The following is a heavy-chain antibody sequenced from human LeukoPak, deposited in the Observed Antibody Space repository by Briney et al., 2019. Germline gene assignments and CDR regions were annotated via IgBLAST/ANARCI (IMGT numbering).Heavy chain of an antibody. CDR3: ARGNRDRSGYYSHFDY. J-gene: IGHJ4*02. Sequence: GGSLRLSCVGSGYRSDDHGMSWVRQGPGKGLEWVSDINWDGSDIRYADSVKGLFTISRDNAKNSLYLQMNSLRAEDTAFYFCARGNRDRSGYYSHFDYWGQGTLVTVSS. CDR2: INWDGSDI. D-gene: IGHD3-3*01. V-gene: IGHV3-20*04. CDR1: GYRSDDHG.